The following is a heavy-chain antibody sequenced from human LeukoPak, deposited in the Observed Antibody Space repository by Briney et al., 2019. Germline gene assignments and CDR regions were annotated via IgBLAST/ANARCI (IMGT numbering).Heavy chain of an antibody. J-gene: IGHJ5*02. D-gene: IGHD6-13*01. Sequence: ASVKVSCKASGYTFTSYDINWVRQATGQGLEWMGWMNPNSGNPGYAQKFQGRVTMTRDTSISTAYMELSRLRSDDTAVYYCARWTAAGTLNWFDPWGQGTLVTVSS. V-gene: IGHV1-8*01. CDR1: GYTFTSYD. CDR3: ARWTAAGTLNWFDP. CDR2: MNPNSGNP.